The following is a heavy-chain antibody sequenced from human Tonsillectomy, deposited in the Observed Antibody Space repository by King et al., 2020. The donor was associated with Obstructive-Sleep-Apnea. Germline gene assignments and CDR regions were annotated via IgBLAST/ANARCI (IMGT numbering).Heavy chain of an antibody. CDR3: AHRRGREWELLYFDY. J-gene: IGHJ4*02. D-gene: IGHD1-26*01. CDR1: GFSLSTSGVG. Sequence: TLKESGPTLVKPTQTLTLTCTFSGFSLSTSGVGVGWIRQPPGKALEWLALIYWDDDKRYSPSLKSRLTITKDTSKNQVVLTMTNMDPVDTATYYCAHRRGREWELLYFDYWGQGTLVTVSS. V-gene: IGHV2-5*02. CDR2: IYWDDDK.